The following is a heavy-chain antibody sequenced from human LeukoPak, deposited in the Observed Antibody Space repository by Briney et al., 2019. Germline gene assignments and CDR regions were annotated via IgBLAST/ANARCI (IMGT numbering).Heavy chain of an antibody. CDR1: GYTLTELS. CDR2: FDPEHGET. D-gene: IGHD3-10*01. J-gene: IGHJ4*02. V-gene: IGHV1-24*01. CDR3: ASVRGFGEFLFDY. Sequence: ASVKVSCKVSGYTLTELSMHWVRQAPGKGLEWMGGFDPEHGETIYAQKFQGRVTMTEDTSTDTTYMELSSLRSEDTAVYYCASVRGFGEFLFDYWGQGTLVTVSS.